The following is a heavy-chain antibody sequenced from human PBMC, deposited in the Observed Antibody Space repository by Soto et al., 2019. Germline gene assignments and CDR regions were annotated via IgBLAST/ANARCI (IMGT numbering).Heavy chain of an antibody. CDR3: ASTYCGGDCYSLY. Sequence: QLQLVQSGAEVKKPGSSVKVSCKASGGTFSNYSITWVRQAPGQGLECMGRITPILDIANYAQKFQGRVTITADKFTTTAYMELSSPRSEDTALYYCASTYCGGDCYSLYWGQGTLVTVSS. V-gene: IGHV1-69*02. D-gene: IGHD2-21*02. CDR1: GGTFSNYS. J-gene: IGHJ4*02. CDR2: ITPILDIA.